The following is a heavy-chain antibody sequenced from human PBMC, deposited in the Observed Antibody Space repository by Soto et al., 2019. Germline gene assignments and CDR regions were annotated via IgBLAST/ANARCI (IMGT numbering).Heavy chain of an antibody. CDR1: GYIFANYW. V-gene: IGHV5-51*01. CDR3: ARGDTSDYSTATPVDY. J-gene: IGHJ4*02. CDR2: IYPTDSDT. D-gene: IGHD3-22*01. Sequence: PGESLKISCSGSGYIFANYWIGWVRQMPGKGLEWMGIIYPTDSDTRYSPSFQGRVTISADKSISTAYLQWNSLKASDTAIYFCARGDTSDYSTATPVDYWGQGTLVTVSS.